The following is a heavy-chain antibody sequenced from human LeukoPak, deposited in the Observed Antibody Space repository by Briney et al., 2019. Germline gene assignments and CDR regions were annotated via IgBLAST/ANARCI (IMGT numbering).Heavy chain of an antibody. Sequence: GGSRRLSCAASGFTFDDYGMSWVRQPPGKGLEWVSVINWNGGSTGYADSVKGRFTISRDNAKNSLYLQMNSLRAEDTALYYCARDRGYCSSTSCYMAYDYWGQGTLVTVSS. J-gene: IGHJ4*02. CDR1: GFTFDDYG. V-gene: IGHV3-20*04. CDR3: ARDRGYCSSTSCYMAYDY. CDR2: INWNGGST. D-gene: IGHD2-2*02.